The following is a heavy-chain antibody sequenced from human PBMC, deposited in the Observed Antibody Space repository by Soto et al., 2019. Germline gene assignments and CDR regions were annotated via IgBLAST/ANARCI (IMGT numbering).Heavy chain of an antibody. CDR3: ARDGAVSGNSNFDY. CDR2: INAGNGNT. J-gene: IGHJ4*02. CDR1: GYTFTSYA. V-gene: IGHV1-3*01. Sequence: ASVKVSCKASGYTFTSYAIHWVRQAPGQRLEWMGWINAGNGNTKYSQKFQGRVTITRDTSASTAYMELRSLTSEDTAVYYCARDGAVSGNSNFDYWGQGTLVTVSS. D-gene: IGHD6-19*01.